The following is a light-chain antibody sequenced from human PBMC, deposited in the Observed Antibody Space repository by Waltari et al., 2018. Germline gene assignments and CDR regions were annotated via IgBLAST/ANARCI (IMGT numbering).Light chain of an antibody. J-gene: IGKJ4*01. CDR2: EAS. Sequence: VVTQSPATLSLSPGERATLSCTASESVSNSLAWYQQKPGQGPRLIIYEASNRATGIPDRFSGSGSGTDFTLTINNVEPEDFALYFCQQRFSWPPTFGGGTKVDI. CDR1: ESVSNS. CDR3: QQRFSWPPT. V-gene: IGKV3-11*01.